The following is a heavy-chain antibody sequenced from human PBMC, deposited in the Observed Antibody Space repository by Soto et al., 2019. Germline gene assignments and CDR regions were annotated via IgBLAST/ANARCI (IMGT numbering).Heavy chain of an antibody. Sequence: SVKVSCKASGYTFTIYYINWVRQATGQGLEWMGWMNTNSGNTGYAQKFQGRVTITRNTCISTAYMELSSLRSEDTAVYYCARGSAYSSSSGGFDPWGQGTLVTV. CDR3: ARGSAYSSSSGGFDP. CDR2: MNTNSGNT. V-gene: IGHV1-8*01. D-gene: IGHD6-6*01. J-gene: IGHJ5*02. CDR1: GYTFTIYY.